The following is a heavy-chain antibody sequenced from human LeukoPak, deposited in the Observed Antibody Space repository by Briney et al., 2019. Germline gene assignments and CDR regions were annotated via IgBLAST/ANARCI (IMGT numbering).Heavy chain of an antibody. Sequence: GGSLRLSCAASGFIISDSFMTWVRQAPGKGLEWISYISGDGNIIYYADSLKGRFTISRDNAKNSLYLQMTSLRAEDTAIYYCAKVVEATYFDYWGQETLVTVSS. V-gene: IGHV3-11*01. J-gene: IGHJ4*02. D-gene: IGHD1-26*01. CDR3: AKVVEATYFDY. CDR2: ISGDGNII. CDR1: GFIISDSF.